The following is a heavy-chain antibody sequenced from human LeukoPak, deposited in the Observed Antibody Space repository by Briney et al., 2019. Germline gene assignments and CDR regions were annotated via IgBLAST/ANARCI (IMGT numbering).Heavy chain of an antibody. CDR3: ARAPGYRSFLDY. V-gene: IGHV3-21*01. CDR1: GFTFSSYS. Sequence: PGGSLRLSCAASGFTFSSYSMNWVRQAPGKGLEWVSSISSSSSYIYYVDSVKGRFTISRDNAKNSLYLQMSSLRAEDTAVYYCARAPGYRSFLDYWGQGTLVTVSS. CDR2: ISSSSSYI. D-gene: IGHD6-13*01. J-gene: IGHJ4*02.